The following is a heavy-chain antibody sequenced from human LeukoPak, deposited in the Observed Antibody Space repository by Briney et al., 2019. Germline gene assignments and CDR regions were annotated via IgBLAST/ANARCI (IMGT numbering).Heavy chain of an antibody. Sequence: SVKVSCKASGGTFSSYAISWVRQAPGQGLEWMGGIIPIFGTANYAQKFQGRVTITADESASTAYMELSSLRSEDTAVYYCARTAIAMIDDDWFDPGGEGTLVTVSS. V-gene: IGHV1-69*13. CDR3: ARTAIAMIDDDWFDP. D-gene: IGHD3-22*01. J-gene: IGHJ5*02. CDR2: IIPIFGTA. CDR1: GGTFSSYA.